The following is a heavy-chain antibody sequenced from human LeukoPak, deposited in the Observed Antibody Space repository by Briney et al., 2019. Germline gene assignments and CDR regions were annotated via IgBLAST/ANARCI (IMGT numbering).Heavy chain of an antibody. CDR1: GFTFSSYA. CDR2: ISYDGSNK. Sequence: GRSLRLSCAASGFTFSSYAMHWVRQAPGKGLEWVAVISYDGSNKYYADSVKGRFTISRDNSKNTLYLQMNSLRAEDTAVYYCACGNWYGSGWANQVDYWGQGTLVTVSS. CDR3: ACGNWYGSGWANQVDY. D-gene: IGHD6-19*01. V-gene: IGHV3-30-3*01. J-gene: IGHJ4*02.